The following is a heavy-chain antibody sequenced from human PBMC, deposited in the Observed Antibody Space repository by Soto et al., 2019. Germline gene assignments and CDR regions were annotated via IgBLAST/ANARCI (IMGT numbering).Heavy chain of an antibody. J-gene: IGHJ4*01. Sequence: PGGSLRLSCAASGFTFSSYAMSWFRQAPGKGLEWVSAISGSGGSTYYADSVKGRFTISRDNSKNTLYLQMNSLRAEDTAVYYCAKDREFVVLLAAKRGYDFDYCAPRTPVTVSS. V-gene: IGHV3-23*01. CDR2: ISGSGGST. CDR3: AKDREFVVLLAAKRGYDFDY. D-gene: IGHD2-15*01. CDR1: GFTFSSYA.